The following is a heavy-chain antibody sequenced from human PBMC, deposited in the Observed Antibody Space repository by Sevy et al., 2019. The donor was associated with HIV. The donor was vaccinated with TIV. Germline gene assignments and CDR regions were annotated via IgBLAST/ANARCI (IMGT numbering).Heavy chain of an antibody. CDR1: GGSISRYY. CDR3: ARVGYSSSWYFDY. V-gene: IGHV4-4*07. D-gene: IGHD6-13*01. CDR2: IYTSGST. J-gene: IGHJ4*02. Sequence: SETLSLTFTVSGGSISRYYWSWIRQPAGNGLEWIGRIYTSGSTNYNPSLKRRVTMSVDTSKNQFSLKLSSVTAADTAVYYCARVGYSSSWYFDYWGQGTLVTVSS.